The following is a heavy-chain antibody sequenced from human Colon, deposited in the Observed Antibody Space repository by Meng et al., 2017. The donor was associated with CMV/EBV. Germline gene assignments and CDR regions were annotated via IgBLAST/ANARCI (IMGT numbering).Heavy chain of an antibody. CDR2: INNDGKT. CDR1: GLSLSTAW. CDR3: TRGLINDDVY. J-gene: IGHJ4*02. V-gene: IGHV3-74*01. D-gene: IGHD3-16*01. Sequence: GSLKISCEASGLSLSTAWIHWVRQSPGKGLVWVSRINNDGKTAYADSVKGRFTISRDIAKNTVSLEMNSLRVEDTGLYYCTRGLINDDVYWGQGTPVTVSS.